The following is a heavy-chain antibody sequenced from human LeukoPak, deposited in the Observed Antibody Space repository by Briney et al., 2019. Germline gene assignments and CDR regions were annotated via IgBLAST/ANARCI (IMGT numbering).Heavy chain of an antibody. J-gene: IGHJ5*02. CDR1: GFTFSSYG. CDR2: ISYDGSNK. V-gene: IGHV3-30*03. D-gene: IGHD3-22*01. Sequence: PGRSLRLSCAASGFTFSSYGMHWVRQAPGKGLEWVAVISYDGSNKYYADSVKGRFTISRDNSKNTLYLQMNSLRAEDTAVYYCAREHAYYYDSSGYWNWFDPWGQGTLVTVSS. CDR3: AREHAYYYDSSGYWNWFDP.